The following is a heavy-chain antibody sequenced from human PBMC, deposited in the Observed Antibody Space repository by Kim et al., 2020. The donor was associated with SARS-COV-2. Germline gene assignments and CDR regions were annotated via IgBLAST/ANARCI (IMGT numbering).Heavy chain of an antibody. Sequence: RGSTYYNPSLKSRVTISVDASKNQFSLKLSSVTAADTAVYYCARGRDTAVWGQGTTVTVSS. CDR3: ARGRDTAV. CDR2: RGST. D-gene: IGHD5-18*01. V-gene: IGHV4-31*02. J-gene: IGHJ6*02.